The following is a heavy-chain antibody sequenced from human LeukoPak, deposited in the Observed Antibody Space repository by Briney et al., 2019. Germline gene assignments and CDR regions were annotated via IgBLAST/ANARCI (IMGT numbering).Heavy chain of an antibody. CDR2: MYYSGSS. Sequence: SETLSLTCTVSGGSISSYFWSWIRQPPGKGLEWIGYMYYSGSSNYKPSLKSRVTISIDTSKSQFSLKLSSVTAADTAVYYCARVDDYGDYFDYWGQGTLVTVSS. CDR3: ARVDDYGDYFDY. J-gene: IGHJ4*02. D-gene: IGHD4-17*01. CDR1: GGSISSYF. V-gene: IGHV4-59*12.